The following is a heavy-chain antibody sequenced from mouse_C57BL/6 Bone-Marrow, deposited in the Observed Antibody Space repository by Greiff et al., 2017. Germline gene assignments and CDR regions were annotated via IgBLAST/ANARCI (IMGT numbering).Heavy chain of an antibody. D-gene: IGHD1-1*01. CDR2: IHPNSGST. J-gene: IGHJ3*01. CDR1: GYTFTSYW. CDR3: ARGRCPTRRGVSY. V-gene: IGHV1-64*01. Sequence: QVQLQQPGAELVKPGASVKLSCKASGYTFTSYWMHWVKQRPGPGLEWIGMIHPNSGSTNYNEKFKSKATLTVDKSSSTAYMQLSSLTSEYSAVDYAARGRCPTRRGVSYWGQGTRVTVSA.